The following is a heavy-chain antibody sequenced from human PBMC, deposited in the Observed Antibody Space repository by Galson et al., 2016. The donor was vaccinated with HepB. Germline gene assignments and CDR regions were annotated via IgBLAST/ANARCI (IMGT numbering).Heavy chain of an antibody. CDR2: VYYSGST. J-gene: IGHJ6*02. D-gene: IGHD4-23*01. CDR3: ARLGGKVPYSYYAMDV. V-gene: IGHV4-59*08. CDR1: GGSISSYY. Sequence: SETLFLTCTVSGGSISSYYWSWIRQPPGKGLECIGYVYYSGSTRYNPSLESRVTMSLDTSKNQFSLRLSSVTAADTAVYYCARLGGKVPYSYYAMDVWGQGTTVTVSS.